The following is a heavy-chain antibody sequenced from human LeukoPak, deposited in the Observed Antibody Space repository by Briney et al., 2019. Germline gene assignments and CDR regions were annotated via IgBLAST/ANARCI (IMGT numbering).Heavy chain of an antibody. CDR2: INPSGGST. CDR1: GYTFTSYY. V-gene: IGHV1-46*01. CDR3: ARGGAYYDILTGYYIFDTAKSNWFDP. Sequence: ASVTVSCTASGYTFTSYYMHWVRQAPGQGLEWMGIINPSGGSTSYAQKFQGRVTMTRDTSTSTVYMELSSLRSEDTAVYYCARGGAYYDILTGYYIFDTAKSNWFDPWGQGTLVTVSS. D-gene: IGHD3-9*01. J-gene: IGHJ5*02.